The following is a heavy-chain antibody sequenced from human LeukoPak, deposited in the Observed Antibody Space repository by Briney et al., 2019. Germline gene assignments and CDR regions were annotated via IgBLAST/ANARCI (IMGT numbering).Heavy chain of an antibody. J-gene: IGHJ5*02. CDR3: ARTAAVVPAAYNWFDP. V-gene: IGHV1-18*01. CDR1: GYTFTSYG. Sequence: ASVKVSCKASGYTFTSYGISWVRQAPGQGLEWMGWISAYNGNTNYAQKLQGRVTMTTDTFTSTAHMELRSLRSDDTAVYYCARTAAVVPAAYNWFDPWGQGTLVTVSS. D-gene: IGHD2-2*01. CDR2: ISAYNGNT.